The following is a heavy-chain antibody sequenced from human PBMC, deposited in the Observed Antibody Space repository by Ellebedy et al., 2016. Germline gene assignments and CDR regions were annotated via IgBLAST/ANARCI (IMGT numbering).Heavy chain of an antibody. CDR2: INHRGST. CDR1: GGSFSGYY. D-gene: IGHD6-19*01. J-gene: IGHJ6*02. CDR3: ARGYSNGRYGMDV. V-gene: IGHV4-34*01. Sequence: GSLRLSCAVYGGSFSGYYWNWIRQPPGKGLDWIGEINHRGSTNYNPSFKSRVTISVDTSKNHFSLTLTSVTVADTAVYYCARGYSNGRYGMDVWGQGTTVSVSS.